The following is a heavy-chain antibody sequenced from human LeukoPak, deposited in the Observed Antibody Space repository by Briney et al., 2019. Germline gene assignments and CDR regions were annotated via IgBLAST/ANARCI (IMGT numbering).Heavy chain of an antibody. CDR2: IKPDGRET. CDR3: ARDWSGRFDY. J-gene: IGHJ4*02. Sequence: GGSLRLSCAASGFTFSNYWMNWVRQVPGKGLGWVANIKPDGRETYYVDSVKGRFTISRDNAKSSLYLQMKSLRAEDTAVYYCARDWSGRFDYWGQGTLVTVSS. CDR1: GFTFSNYW. D-gene: IGHD3-10*01. V-gene: IGHV3-7*01.